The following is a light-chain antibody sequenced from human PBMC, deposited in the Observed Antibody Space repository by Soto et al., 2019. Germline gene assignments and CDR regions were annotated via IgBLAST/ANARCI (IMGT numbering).Light chain of an antibody. CDR1: QSISSY. Sequence: DIQMTQSPSSLSASSGYRFAITCRASQSISSYLNWYQQKPGKAPKVLIYAASSLQSGVPSRFSGSGSGTDFTLTISRLETEDFAVFYCQQYGTSEIIFGQGTRLEIK. CDR3: QQYGTSEII. J-gene: IGKJ5*01. V-gene: IGKV1-39*01. CDR2: AAS.